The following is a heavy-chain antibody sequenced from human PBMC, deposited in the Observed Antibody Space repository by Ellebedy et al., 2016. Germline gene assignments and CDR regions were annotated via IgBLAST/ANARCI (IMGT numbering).Heavy chain of an antibody. Sequence: SETLSLTXAVSGGSISSSNWWSWVRPPPGKGLEWIGEIYHSGSTNYNPSLKSRVTISVDKSKNQFSLKLSSVTAADTAVYYCASWVDTAMDHFDYWGQGTLVTVSS. CDR2: IYHSGST. J-gene: IGHJ4*02. D-gene: IGHD5-18*01. V-gene: IGHV4-4*02. CDR1: GGSISSSNW. CDR3: ASWVDTAMDHFDY.